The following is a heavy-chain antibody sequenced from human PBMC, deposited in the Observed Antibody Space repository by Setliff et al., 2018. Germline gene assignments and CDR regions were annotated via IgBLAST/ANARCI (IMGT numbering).Heavy chain of an antibody. V-gene: IGHV4-39*01. D-gene: IGHD1-26*01. CDR3: ARHPSSGSYYGGSIFYFDD. J-gene: IGHJ4*02. CDR2: LYYSGST. CDR1: GGFINNGDYN. Sequence: SETLSLTCTVSGGFINNGDYNWGWVRQPPGEGLECVGSLYYSGSTYYNPSLKSRVTISVDTSKNQFSLKLSFVTAADTAVYYCARHPSSGSYYGGSIFYFDDWGPGILVTVSS.